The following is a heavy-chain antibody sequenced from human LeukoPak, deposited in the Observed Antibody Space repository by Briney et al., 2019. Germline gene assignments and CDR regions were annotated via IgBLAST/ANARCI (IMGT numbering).Heavy chain of an antibody. V-gene: IGHV1-46*01. CDR3: ARDPATQGGFDY. CDR1: GYTFTSYY. CDR2: INPSGGST. J-gene: IGHJ4*02. Sequence: GASVKVSCKASGYTFTSYYMHWVRQAPGQGLEWMGIINPSGGSTSYAQEFQGRVTMTRDTSTSTVYMELSSLRSEDTAVYYCARDPATQGGFDYWGQGTLVTVSS. D-gene: IGHD6-25*01.